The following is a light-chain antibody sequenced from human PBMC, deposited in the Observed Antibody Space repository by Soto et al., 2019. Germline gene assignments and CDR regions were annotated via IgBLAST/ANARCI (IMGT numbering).Light chain of an antibody. Sequence: QSVLTQPASVSGSPGQSITISCTGTSSDVGGYNYVSWYQQHPGKAPKLMIYEVSNRPSGVSNRFSGSKSGNTASLTISGLQAEDEADYHCSSYTSSSTSYVVFGGGTKLTVL. J-gene: IGLJ2*01. CDR2: EVS. V-gene: IGLV2-14*01. CDR1: SSDVGGYNY. CDR3: SSYTSSSTSYVV.